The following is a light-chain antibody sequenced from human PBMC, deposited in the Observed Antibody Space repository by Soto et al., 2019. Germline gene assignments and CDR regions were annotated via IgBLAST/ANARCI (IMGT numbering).Light chain of an antibody. CDR2: AAS. CDR1: QRISSY. CDR3: RPSYSTPYT. J-gene: IGKJ2*01. Sequence: DIQMTQSPSSLSASLGDRVTITCRASQRISSYLNWYQQKPGKAPNLLIYAASSLQSGVPSRLSGSGSGTDFTFTISSLQCEDLAPYYCRPSYSTPYTFGKGTKLEIK. V-gene: IGKV1-39*01.